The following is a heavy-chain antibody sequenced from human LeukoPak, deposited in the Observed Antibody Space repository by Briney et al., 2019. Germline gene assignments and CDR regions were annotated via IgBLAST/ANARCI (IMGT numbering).Heavy chain of an antibody. D-gene: IGHD2-15*01. CDR3: ASPRAARSFVDAFDI. V-gene: IGHV3-30-3*01. Sequence: SGGSLRRSCAASGFTFSSYAMHWVRQAPGKGLEWGAVISYDGSNKYYADSVKVRFTIARDNSKNTLYLQMNSLRAEDTAVYYCASPRAARSFVDAFDIWGQGTMVTVSS. J-gene: IGHJ3*02. CDR2: ISYDGSNK. CDR1: GFTFSSYA.